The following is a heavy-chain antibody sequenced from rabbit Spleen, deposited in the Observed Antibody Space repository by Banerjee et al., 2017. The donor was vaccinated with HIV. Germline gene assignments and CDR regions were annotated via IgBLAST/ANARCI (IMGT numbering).Heavy chain of an antibody. J-gene: IGHJ4*01. CDR1: GFDFSNYY. D-gene: IGHD4-2*01. V-gene: IGHV1S40*01. CDR3: ARGLYVDNTRMNL. CDR2: IYAGSSGST. Sequence: QSVEESGGDLVKPGGTLTLTCTASGFDFSNYYMNWVRQAPGKGLEWIACIYAGSSGSTYYASWAKGRFTISKTSSTTVTLQLNSLTAADTATYFCARGLYVDNTRMNLWGPGTLVTVS.